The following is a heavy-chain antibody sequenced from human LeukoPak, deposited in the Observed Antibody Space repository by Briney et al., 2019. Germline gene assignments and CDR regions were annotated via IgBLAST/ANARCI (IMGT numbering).Heavy chain of an antibody. Sequence: GASVKVSCQALGYAFTDHYFHWLRQAPGQGIEWMGWIHPGRGDTNIAQKFQGRVSLTRDMSISTAYMELGRLTSDDTAVYYCARDHNWGPDYWGQGTLVSVSS. D-gene: IGHD7-27*01. CDR1: GYAFTDHY. CDR2: IHPGRGDT. CDR3: ARDHNWGPDY. J-gene: IGHJ4*02. V-gene: IGHV1-2*02.